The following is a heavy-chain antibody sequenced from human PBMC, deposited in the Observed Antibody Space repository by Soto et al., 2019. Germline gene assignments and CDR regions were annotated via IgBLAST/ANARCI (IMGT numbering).Heavy chain of an antibody. Sequence: PGGSLRLSCAASGLTFSSYWMTWVRQAPGKGLEWVANIKQDGSEKYYVDSVKGRFTISRDNAKNSLYLQMNSLRAEDTAVYYCAKTYGDYDFWSGYQKDIWGQGTMVTVSS. CDR3: AKTYGDYDFWSGYQKDI. D-gene: IGHD3-3*01. CDR2: IKQDGSEK. CDR1: GLTFSSYW. J-gene: IGHJ3*02. V-gene: IGHV3-7*05.